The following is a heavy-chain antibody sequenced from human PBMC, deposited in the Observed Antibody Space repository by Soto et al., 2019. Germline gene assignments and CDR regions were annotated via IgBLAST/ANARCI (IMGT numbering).Heavy chain of an antibody. J-gene: IGHJ6*02. CDR2: ISGSGGST. Sequence: EVQLLESGGGLVQPGGSLRLSCAASGFTFSSYAMSWVRQAPGKGLEWVSFISGSGGSTYYADSVKGRFTISRDNSKNTLYLQMNSLRAEDTAVYYCAKSQWSDYYYYYGMDVWGQGTTVTVSS. V-gene: IGHV3-23*01. CDR1: GFTFSSYA. CDR3: AKSQWSDYYYYYGMDV. D-gene: IGHD6-19*01.